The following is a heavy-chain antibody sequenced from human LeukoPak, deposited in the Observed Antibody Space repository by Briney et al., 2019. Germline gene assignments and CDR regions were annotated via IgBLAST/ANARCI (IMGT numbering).Heavy chain of an antibody. CDR2: IIPIFGTA. CDR1: GGTFSSYA. CDR3: AGTKADYGGNSGAFDI. J-gene: IGHJ3*02. Sequence: GASVKVSCKASGGTFSSYAISWVRQAPGQGLEWMGGIIPIFGTANCAQKFQGRVTITADESTSTAYMELSSLRSEDTAVYYCAGTKADYGGNSGAFDIWGQGTMVTVPS. D-gene: IGHD4-23*01. V-gene: IGHV1-69*13.